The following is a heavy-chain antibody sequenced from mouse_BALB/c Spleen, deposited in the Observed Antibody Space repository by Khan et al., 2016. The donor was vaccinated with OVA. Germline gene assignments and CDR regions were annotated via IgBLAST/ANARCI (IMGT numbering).Heavy chain of an antibody. CDR1: GYSITSGYY. Sequence: QLEESGPGLVKPSQSLSLTCSVTGYSITSGYYWNWIRQFPGNKLEWMGYKVYDGSNNYNPSLKNRISITRDTSKNQFFLQLNSVTTEDTATYYCARGGRWFALWGHVTLVTVSA. V-gene: IGHV3-6*02. J-gene: IGHJ3*01. D-gene: IGHD3-3*01. CDR2: KVYDGSN. CDR3: ARGGRWFAL.